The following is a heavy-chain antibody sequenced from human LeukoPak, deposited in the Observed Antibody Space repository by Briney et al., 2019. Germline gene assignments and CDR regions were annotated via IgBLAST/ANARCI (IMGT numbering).Heavy chain of an antibody. CDR1: GGSISSGSYY. D-gene: IGHD5-18*01. CDR2: IYTSGST. J-gene: IGHJ4*02. V-gene: IGHV4-61*02. Sequence: SETLSLTCTASGGSISSGSYYWSWIRQPAGKGLEWIGRIYTSGSTNYNPSLKSRVTISVDTSKNQFSLKLSSVTAADTAVYYCARIYVDTAMVYDYWGQGTLVTVSS. CDR3: ARIYVDTAMVYDY.